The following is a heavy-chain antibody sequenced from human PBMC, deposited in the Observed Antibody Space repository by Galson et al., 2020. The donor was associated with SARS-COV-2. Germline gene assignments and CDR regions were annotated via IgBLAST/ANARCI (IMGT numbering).Heavy chain of an antibody. J-gene: IGHJ6*02. Sequence: LSLTCAASGFTFSSYGMHWVRQAPGKGLEWVAVIWYDGSNKYYADSVKGRFTISRDNSKNTLYLQMNSLRAEDTAVYYCARVSTAVAQNYYYYGMDVWGQGTTVTVSS. CDR2: IWYDGSNK. D-gene: IGHD6-19*01. CDR1: GFTFSSYG. V-gene: IGHV3-33*01. CDR3: ARVSTAVAQNYYYYGMDV.